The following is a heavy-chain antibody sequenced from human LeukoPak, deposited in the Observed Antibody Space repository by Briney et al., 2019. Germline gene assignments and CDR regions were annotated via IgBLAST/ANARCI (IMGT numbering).Heavy chain of an antibody. J-gene: IGHJ6*03. V-gene: IGHV1-69*13. D-gene: IGHD3-10*01. CDR2: IIPIFGTA. Sequence: GASVKVSCKASGGTFSSYAISWVRQAPGQGLEWMGGIIPIFGTANYAQKFQGRVTITADESTSTAYMELSSLRSEDTAVYYCARGKWFGESNYYYYYMDVWGKGTTVTISS. CDR3: ARGKWFGESNYYYYYMDV. CDR1: GGTFSSYA.